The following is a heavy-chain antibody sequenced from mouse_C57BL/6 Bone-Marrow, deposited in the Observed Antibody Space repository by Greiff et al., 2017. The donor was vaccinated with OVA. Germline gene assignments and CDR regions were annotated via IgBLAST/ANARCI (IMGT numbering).Heavy chain of an antibody. Sequence: EVMLVESGGGLVQPGGSLSLSCAASGFTFTDYYMSWVRQPPGKALEWLGFIRNKANGYTTEYSASVKGRFTISRDNSQSILYLQMNALRAEDSATYYCARSTQAPYYYAMDYWGQGTSVTVSS. J-gene: IGHJ4*01. CDR3: ARSTQAPYYYAMDY. D-gene: IGHD3-2*02. CDR2: IRNKANGYTT. V-gene: IGHV7-3*01. CDR1: GFTFTDYY.